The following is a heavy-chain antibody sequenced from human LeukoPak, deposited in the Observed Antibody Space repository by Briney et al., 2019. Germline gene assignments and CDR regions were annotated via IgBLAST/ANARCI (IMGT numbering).Heavy chain of an antibody. CDR3: AKGIRAVAGTFDY. CDR1: GFTFSSYV. CDR2: ISGSGGST. Sequence: GGTLRLSCAASGFTFSSYVMSWVRQAPGKGLEWVSAISGSGGSTYYADSVKGRFTISRDNSKNTLYLQMNSLRAEDTAVYYCAKGIRAVAGTFDYWGQGTLVTVSS. V-gene: IGHV3-23*01. D-gene: IGHD6-19*01. J-gene: IGHJ4*02.